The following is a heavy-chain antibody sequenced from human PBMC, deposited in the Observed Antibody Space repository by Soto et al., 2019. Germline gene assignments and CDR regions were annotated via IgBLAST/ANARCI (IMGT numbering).Heavy chain of an antibody. CDR2: INPNSGGT. D-gene: IGHD3-16*02. CDR3: ARDAPLITFGGVIVGYDYYGMDV. Sequence: ASVKVSCKASGYTFIGYYMHWVRQAPGQGLEWMGWINPNSGGTNYAQKFQGRVTMTRDTSISTAYMELSRLRSDDTAVYYCARDAPLITFGGVIVGYDYYGMDVWGQGTTVTVSS. CDR1: GYTFIGYY. J-gene: IGHJ6*02. V-gene: IGHV1-2*02.